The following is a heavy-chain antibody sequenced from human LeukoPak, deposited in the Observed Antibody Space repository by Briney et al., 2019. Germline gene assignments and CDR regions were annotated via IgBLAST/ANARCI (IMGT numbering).Heavy chain of an antibody. J-gene: IGHJ4*02. Sequence: GGSLRLSCAASGFTFSSYAMSWVRQAPGKGLEWVSAISGSGGSTYYADSVKGRFTISRDNSKNTLYLQMNSLRAEDTAVYYCARNAGPAARTGGYYFDYWGQGTLVTVSS. CDR2: ISGSGGST. D-gene: IGHD2-2*01. CDR3: ARNAGPAARTGGYYFDY. CDR1: GFTFSSYA. V-gene: IGHV3-23*01.